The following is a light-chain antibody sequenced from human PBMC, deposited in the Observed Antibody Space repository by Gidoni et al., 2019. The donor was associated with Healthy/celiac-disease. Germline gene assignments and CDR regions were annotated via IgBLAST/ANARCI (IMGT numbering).Light chain of an antibody. V-gene: IGKV1-39*01. J-gene: IGKJ2*01. CDR2: AAS. CDR1: QSISSY. Sequence: DIEMTTSPSSLSASVGVRVTITCRASQSISSYLNWYQQKPGKAPQLLIYAASSLQSGVPSRFSGSGSGTDFTLTISSLQPEDFATYYCQQTYSTPPYTFGQGTKLEIK. CDR3: QQTYSTPPYT.